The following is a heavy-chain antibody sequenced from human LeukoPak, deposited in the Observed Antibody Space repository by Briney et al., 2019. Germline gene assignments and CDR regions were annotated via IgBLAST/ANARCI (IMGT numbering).Heavy chain of an antibody. Sequence: SETLSLTCAVYGGSFSGYYWSWIRQPPGKGLEWIGEIYHSGSTNYNPSLKSRVTISVDKSKNQFSLKLSSVTAEDTAVYYCTRHAASSGWYGAVGYWGQGTLVTVSS. CDR3: TRHAASSGWYGAVGY. D-gene: IGHD6-19*01. CDR1: GGSFSGYY. V-gene: IGHV4-34*01. CDR2: IYHSGST. J-gene: IGHJ4*02.